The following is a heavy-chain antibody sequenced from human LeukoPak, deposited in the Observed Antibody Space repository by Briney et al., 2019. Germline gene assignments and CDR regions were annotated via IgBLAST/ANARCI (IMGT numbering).Heavy chain of an antibody. Sequence: GGSLRLSCAASGFTFTNAWMSWVRQAPGKGLLWVSRINSDGRSTYYADSVKGRFTTSRDNAKNALHLQITSLTAEDTAVYSCVLDLFSAFAFDIWGQGTMVTVSS. V-gene: IGHV3-74*01. CDR2: INSDGRST. D-gene: IGHD3/OR15-3a*01. CDR1: GFTFTNAW. CDR3: VLDLFSAFAFDI. J-gene: IGHJ3*02.